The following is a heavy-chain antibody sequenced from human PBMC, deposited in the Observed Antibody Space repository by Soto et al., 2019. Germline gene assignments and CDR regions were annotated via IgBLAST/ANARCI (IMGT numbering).Heavy chain of an antibody. D-gene: IGHD1-1*01. CDR3: ARVERGTATTVVDAFEI. CDR1: GGFVSSGSYY. CDR2: MSHSGGT. Sequence: QVQLQQWGAGLLKPSETLSLTCAVYGGFVSSGSYYWSWIRQPPGKGLECIGEMSHSGGTHFNPSLKSRVTIAVDTYKTQFSLKMSSVTAADTALYYCARVERGTATTVVDAFEIWGQGTMVTVSS. V-gene: IGHV4-34*01. J-gene: IGHJ3*02.